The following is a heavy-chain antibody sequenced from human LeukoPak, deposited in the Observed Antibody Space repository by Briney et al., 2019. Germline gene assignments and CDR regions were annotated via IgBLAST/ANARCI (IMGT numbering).Heavy chain of an antibody. Sequence: GGSLRLSCAASGFTFSSYAMSWVRQVPGKGLEWVSAISGSGGSTYYADSVKGRFTISRDNSKNTLYLQMNSLRAEDTAVYYCAKDPSYCGGDCYSDWGGQGTLVTVSS. D-gene: IGHD2-21*02. CDR2: ISGSGGST. V-gene: IGHV3-23*01. CDR1: GFTFSSYA. CDR3: AKDPSYCGGDCYSDW. J-gene: IGHJ4*02.